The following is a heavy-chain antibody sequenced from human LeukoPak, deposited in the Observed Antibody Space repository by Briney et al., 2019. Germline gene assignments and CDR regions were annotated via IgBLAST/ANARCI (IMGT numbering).Heavy chain of an antibody. CDR1: GFTFSSYG. CDR2: ISYDGSNK. CDR3: AKPVGVMAYFVY. D-gene: IGHD3-10*01. J-gene: IGHJ4*02. Sequence: PGRSLRLSCAASGFTFSSYGMHWVRQAPGKGLEWVAVISYDGSNKYYADSVKGRFTISRDNSKNTLYLQMNSLRAEDTAVYYCAKPVGVMAYFVYWGQGTLVTVSS. V-gene: IGHV3-30*18.